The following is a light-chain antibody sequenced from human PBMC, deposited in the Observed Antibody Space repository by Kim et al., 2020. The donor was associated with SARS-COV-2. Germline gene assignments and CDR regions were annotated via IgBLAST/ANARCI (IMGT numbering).Light chain of an antibody. J-gene: IGLJ3*02. CDR3: QVWDSDSDHWV. Sequence: SYELTQTTSVSVAPGETARIPCGGDNIGSKSVQWYQRRPGQAPVAVMYYDNDRPSGIPDRFSGSNSGNTATLSINRVDAGDEADYFCQVWDSDSDHWVFGGGTKLTVL. CDR2: YDN. CDR1: NIGSKS. V-gene: IGLV3-21*04.